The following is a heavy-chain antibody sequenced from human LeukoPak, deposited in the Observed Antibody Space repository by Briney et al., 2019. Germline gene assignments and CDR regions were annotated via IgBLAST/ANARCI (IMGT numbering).Heavy chain of an antibody. V-gene: IGHV4-34*01. CDR1: GGSFSGYY. D-gene: IGHD3-16*01. CDR3: ARIGDSIKDFDY. J-gene: IGHJ4*02. CDR2: INHSGST. Sequence: SETLSLTCAVYGGSFSGYYWSWIRQPPGKGLEWIGEINHSGSTNYNPSLKSRVTISVDTSKNQFSLKLSSVTAADTAVYYCARIGDSIKDFDYWDQGTLVTVSS.